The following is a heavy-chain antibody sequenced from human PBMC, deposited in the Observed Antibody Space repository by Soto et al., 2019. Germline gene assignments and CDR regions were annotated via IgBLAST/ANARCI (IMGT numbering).Heavy chain of an antibody. Sequence: EVQLLESGGGLVQPGGSLRLSCAASGFTFSSYAMSWVRQAPGKGLEWVSAISGSGGSTYYADSVKGRFTISRDNSKNTLYLQRNSLRAEDTAVYYWSKARGSYSWDGFDPWGQGTLVTVSS. V-gene: IGHV3-23*01. J-gene: IGHJ5*02. D-gene: IGHD1-26*01. CDR2: ISGSGGST. CDR3: SKARGSYSWDGFDP. CDR1: GFTFSSYA.